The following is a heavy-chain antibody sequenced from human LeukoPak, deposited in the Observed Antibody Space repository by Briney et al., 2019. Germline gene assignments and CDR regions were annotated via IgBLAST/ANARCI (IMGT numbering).Heavy chain of an antibody. D-gene: IGHD2-21*02. J-gene: IGHJ4*02. V-gene: IGHV1-2*02. CDR1: GYTFTGYY. CDR2: INPNSGGT. CDR3: ARSSSLVTATSPDFDY. Sequence: GASVKVSCKASGYTFTGYYMHWVRQAPGQGLEWMGWINPNSGGTNYAQKFQGRVTMTRDTSISTAYMELSRLRSDDTAVYYCARSSSLVTATSPDFDYWGQGTLVTVSS.